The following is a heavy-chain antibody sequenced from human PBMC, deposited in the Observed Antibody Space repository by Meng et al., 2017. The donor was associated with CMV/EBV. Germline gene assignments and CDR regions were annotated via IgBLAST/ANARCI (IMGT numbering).Heavy chain of an antibody. J-gene: IGHJ4*02. D-gene: IGHD6-13*01. CDR1: GGTFSSYA. V-gene: IGHV1-46*01. Sequence: SGGTFSSYAISWVRQAPGQGLEWMGGIIPSGGSTSYAQKFQGRVTMTRDTSTSTVYMELSSLRSEDTAVYYCARAGQEYSSSWYGFDYWGQGTLVTVSS. CDR3: ARAGQEYSSSWYGFDY. CDR2: IIPSGGST.